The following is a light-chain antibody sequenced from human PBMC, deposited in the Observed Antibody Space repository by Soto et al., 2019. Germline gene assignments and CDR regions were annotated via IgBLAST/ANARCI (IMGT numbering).Light chain of an antibody. CDR2: WAS. J-gene: IGKJ2*01. CDR1: QSVLSNSNNKNY. V-gene: IGKV4-1*01. Sequence: DIVMTQSPDFLAVSLGERATINCKSSQSVLSNSNNKNYLAWYQQKAGQPPKLLIYWASTRESGVPDRLSGSGSGTDFTLTISSQQAEDVAVYYCQQFYSRPYTCGQGTKVEIK. CDR3: QQFYSRPYT.